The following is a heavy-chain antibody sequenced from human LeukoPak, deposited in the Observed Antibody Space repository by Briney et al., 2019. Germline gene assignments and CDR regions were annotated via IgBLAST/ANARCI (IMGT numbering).Heavy chain of an antibody. Sequence: GSLRLSCAASGFTFSSYGMSWVRQAPGKGLEWVSAISGSGGSTYYADSVKGRFTISRDNSKNTLYLQMNSLRAEDTAVYYCAREYYDILTGTWDAFDIWGQGTMVTVSS. CDR3: AREYYDILTGTWDAFDI. D-gene: IGHD3-9*01. CDR2: ISGSGGST. J-gene: IGHJ3*02. CDR1: GFTFSSYG. V-gene: IGHV3-23*01.